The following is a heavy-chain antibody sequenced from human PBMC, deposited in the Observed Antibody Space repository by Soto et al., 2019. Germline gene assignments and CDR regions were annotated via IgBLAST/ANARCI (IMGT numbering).Heavy chain of an antibody. V-gene: IGHV4-39*01. Sequence: QLQLQESGPGLVKPSETLSLTCTVSGGSISSSSYYWGWIRQPPGKGLEWIGSIYYSGSTYYNPSLKSRVTISVDTSQNQFSLKLSSVTAADTVVYYSARIGFLESSYFDYWGQGTLVTVSS. J-gene: IGHJ4*02. CDR3: ARIGFLESSYFDY. CDR2: IYYSGST. CDR1: GGSISSSSYY. D-gene: IGHD3-3*01.